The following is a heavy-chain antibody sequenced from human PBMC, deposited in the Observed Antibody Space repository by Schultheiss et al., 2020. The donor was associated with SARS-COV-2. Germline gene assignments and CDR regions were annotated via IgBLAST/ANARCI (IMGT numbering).Heavy chain of an antibody. CDR2: IIPILGIA. J-gene: IGHJ6*02. Sequence: SVKVSCKAPGDTFSSHAVNWVRQAPGQGLEWMGRIIPILGIANYAQKFQGRVTMTEDTSTDTAYMELSSLTSDDTAVYYCARMEGSSLFRDDGMDVWGQGTTVTVSS. D-gene: IGHD2-15*01. V-gene: IGHV1-69*04. CDR1: GDTFSSHA. CDR3: ARMEGSSLFRDDGMDV.